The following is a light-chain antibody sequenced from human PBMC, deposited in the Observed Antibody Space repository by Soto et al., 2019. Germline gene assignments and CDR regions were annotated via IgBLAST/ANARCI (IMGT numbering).Light chain of an antibody. CDR3: QQYAARSPWT. Sequence: DVQMTQSPSTLSVSVGDKVTITCRASQSLPSTWLAWFQQRPGKAPNVLIYKGSALASGVSSRFSGSGSGTEFTLTISSLQPDDFATYFCQQYAARSPWTFGQGTRV. V-gene: IGKV1-5*03. J-gene: IGKJ1*01. CDR2: KGS. CDR1: QSLPSTW.